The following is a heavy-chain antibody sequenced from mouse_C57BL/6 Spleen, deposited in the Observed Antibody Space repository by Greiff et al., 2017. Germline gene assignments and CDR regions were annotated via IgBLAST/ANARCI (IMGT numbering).Heavy chain of an antibody. CDR2: ISYDGSN. CDR1: GYSITSGYY. V-gene: IGHV3-6*01. D-gene: IGHD2-4*01. CDR3: ARRDYGFAY. J-gene: IGHJ3*01. Sequence: EVQLVESGPGLVKPSQSLSLTCSVTGYSITSGYYWNWIRQFPGNKLEWMGYISYDGSNNYNPSLKNRISITRDTSKNQFFLKLNSVTTEDTATYYCARRDYGFAYWGQGTLVTVSA.